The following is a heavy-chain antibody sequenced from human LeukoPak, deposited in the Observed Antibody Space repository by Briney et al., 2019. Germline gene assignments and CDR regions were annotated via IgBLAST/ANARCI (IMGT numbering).Heavy chain of an antibody. CDR2: INHSGST. Sequence: SETLSLTCAVYGGSFSGYYWSWIRQPPGKGLEWIGEINHSGSTNYNPSLKSRVTISVDTSKNQFSLKLSSVTAADTAVYYCARELITMIVVPSYGDAFDIWGQGTMVTVSS. V-gene: IGHV4-34*01. CDR1: GGSFSGYY. D-gene: IGHD3-22*01. J-gene: IGHJ3*02. CDR3: ARELITMIVVPSYGDAFDI.